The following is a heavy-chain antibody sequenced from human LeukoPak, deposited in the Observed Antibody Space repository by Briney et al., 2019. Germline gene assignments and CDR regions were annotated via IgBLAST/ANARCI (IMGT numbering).Heavy chain of an antibody. D-gene: IGHD5-12*01. CDR2: ISTYRGNT. J-gene: IGHJ4*02. V-gene: IGHV1-18*04. CDR3: ARSMTTIIIPFAY. CDR1: GYTFTTYG. Sequence: ASVKVSCKTSGYTFTTYGIGWVRQAPGHGLEWMGWISTYRGNTNYQQKFQGRVTMTTDTSTSTAYMELRSLTSDDTAVYYCARSMTTIIIPFAYWGQGTLDTVSS.